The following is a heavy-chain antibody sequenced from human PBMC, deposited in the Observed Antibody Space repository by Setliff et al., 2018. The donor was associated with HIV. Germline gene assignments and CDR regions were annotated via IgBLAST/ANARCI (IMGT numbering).Heavy chain of an antibody. J-gene: IGHJ6*03. V-gene: IGHV4-61*09. CDR2: IYTSGST. CDR1: GGSISSGSYY. CDR3: ARERNDDPFDYYYYYMDV. Sequence: TLSLTCTVSGGSISSGSYYWSWIRQPAGKGLEWIGHIYTSGSTNYNPSLKSRVTISVDTSKNQFSLKLSSVTAADTAVYYCARERNDDPFDYYYYYMDVWGKGTTVTVSS. D-gene: IGHD1-1*01.